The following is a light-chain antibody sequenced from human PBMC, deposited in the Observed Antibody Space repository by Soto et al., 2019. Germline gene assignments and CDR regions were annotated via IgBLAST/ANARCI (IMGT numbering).Light chain of an antibody. Sequence: DIQMTQSPSSLPASVGDRIGITCRASQSIGSYLSWYQQKPGKAPKLLIYGASNLQSGVPSRFSGSGSETGFTLTISCLQPEDFATYFCQQSYTAPRTFGQGTKLEIK. CDR3: QQSYTAPRT. V-gene: IGKV1-39*01. CDR1: QSIGSY. CDR2: GAS. J-gene: IGKJ2*01.